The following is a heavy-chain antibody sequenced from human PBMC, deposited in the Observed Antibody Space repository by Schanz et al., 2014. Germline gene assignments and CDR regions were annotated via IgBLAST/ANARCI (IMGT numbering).Heavy chain of an antibody. J-gene: IGHJ4*02. Sequence: DVQLVESGGGLVQSGGSLRLSCAASGFTFGDYYMTWVRQAPGKGLESVAKINPDGSGKYYVVSVEGRFTISRDNAKKSLFLQLNSLRPEDTAVYYCARDPDPPIAAKGQNFDYWGQGTLVAVSS. CDR3: ARDPDPPIAAKGQNFDY. CDR2: INPDGSGK. D-gene: IGHD6-13*01. V-gene: IGHV3-7*01. CDR1: GFTFGDYY.